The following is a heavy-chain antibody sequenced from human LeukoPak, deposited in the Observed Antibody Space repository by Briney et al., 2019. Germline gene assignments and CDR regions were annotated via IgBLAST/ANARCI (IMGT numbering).Heavy chain of an antibody. Sequence: GGSLRLSCAASGFTFNSYSMTWVRQAPGKGLEWVSCISRGSDYIYYADSVKGRFTISRDNAKNSLYLQMNSLGAEDTAVYYCARDSSGWSRDYWGQGTLVTVSS. CDR3: ARDSSGWSRDY. J-gene: IGHJ4*02. V-gene: IGHV3-21*01. CDR1: GFTFNSYS. D-gene: IGHD6-19*01. CDR2: ISRGSDYI.